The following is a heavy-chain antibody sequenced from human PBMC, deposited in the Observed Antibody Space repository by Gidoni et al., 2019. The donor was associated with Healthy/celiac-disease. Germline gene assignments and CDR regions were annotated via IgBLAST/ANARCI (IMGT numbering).Heavy chain of an antibody. D-gene: IGHD3-3*01. Sequence: EVQLVESGGGLVQPGRSLRLSCTASGFTFGDYAMSWFRQAPGKGLEWVGFIRSKAYGGTTEYAASVKGRFTISRDDSKSIAYLQMNSLKTEDTAVYYCTRDPDVLRFLEWRHYYYYYGMDVWGQGTTVTVSS. CDR2: IRSKAYGGTT. CDR3: TRDPDVLRFLEWRHYYYYYGMDV. J-gene: IGHJ6*02. V-gene: IGHV3-49*03. CDR1: GFTFGDYA.